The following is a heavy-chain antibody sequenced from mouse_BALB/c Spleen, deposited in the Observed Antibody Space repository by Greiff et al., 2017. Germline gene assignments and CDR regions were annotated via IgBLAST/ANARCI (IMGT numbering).Heavy chain of an antibody. D-gene: IGHD2-2*01. CDR1: GFSLTGYG. CDR3: ARDGYSYAMDY. V-gene: IGHV2-6-7*01. J-gene: IGHJ4*01. Sequence: QVQLKESGPGLVAPSQSLSITCTVSGFSLTGYGVNWVRQPPGKGLEWLGMIWGDGSTDYNSALKSRLSISKDNSKSQVFLKMNRLQTDDTARYYCARDGYSYAMDYWGQGTSVTVSS. CDR2: IWGDGST.